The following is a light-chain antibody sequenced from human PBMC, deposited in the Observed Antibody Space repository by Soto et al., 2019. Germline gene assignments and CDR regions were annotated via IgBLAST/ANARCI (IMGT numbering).Light chain of an antibody. CDR3: QQYGSSPT. CDR2: CAS. CDR1: QSLSTMY. Sequence: EIVLPQSPGALSLFPGERATLSCRASQSLSTMYLAWYQQKPGQAPRLLIYCASSRATSIPDRFSGSGSGTDFTLTISRLEPEDFAVYYCQQYGSSPTFGQGTRLEI. J-gene: IGKJ5*01. V-gene: IGKV3-20*01.